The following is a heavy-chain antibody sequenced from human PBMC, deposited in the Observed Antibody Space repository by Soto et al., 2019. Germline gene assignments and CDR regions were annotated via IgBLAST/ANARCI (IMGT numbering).Heavy chain of an antibody. CDR3: ARDVESGSSQYYYYFYGMDV. V-gene: IGHV1-2*02. Sequence: ASVKVSCKASGYTFTGYYMHWVRQAPGQGLEWMGWINPNSGGTNYAQKFQGRVTMTRDTSISTAYMELSRLRSDDTAVYYCARDVESGSSQYYYYFYGMDVWGQGTTVTVSS. CDR1: GYTFTGYY. J-gene: IGHJ6*02. CDR2: INPNSGGT. D-gene: IGHD1-26*01.